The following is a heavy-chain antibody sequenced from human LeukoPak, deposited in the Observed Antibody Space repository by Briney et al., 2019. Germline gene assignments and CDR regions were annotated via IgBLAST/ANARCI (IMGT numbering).Heavy chain of an antibody. CDR2: ISHSRST. CDR1: GGSFCGYY. J-gene: IGHJ5*02. Sequence: SETLSLTCAVYGGSFCGYYWRWLRQAPGKGREGIGEISHSRSTNYNPSLNSRVTRSVDRSKNQFSLELSSVTAADTAVYYCAREGAAHGWFDPWGQGILVTVSS. V-gene: IGHV4-34*01. D-gene: IGHD2-15*01. CDR3: AREGAAHGWFDP.